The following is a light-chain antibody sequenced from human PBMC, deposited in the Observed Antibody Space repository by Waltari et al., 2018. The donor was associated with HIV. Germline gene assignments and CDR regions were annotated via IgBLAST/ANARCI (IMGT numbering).Light chain of an antibody. CDR3: NSRDSSGHWF. Sequence: SSELATDPAVSVALGQTVRITSQGARLRSSYASWYQPKPGQAPVLVVYGENNRPSGIPDRFSGSSSGNTASLTIAGAQAEDEADYYCNSRDSSGHWFFGGGTKVTVL. J-gene: IGLJ3*02. CDR1: RLRSSY. CDR2: GEN. V-gene: IGLV3-19*01.